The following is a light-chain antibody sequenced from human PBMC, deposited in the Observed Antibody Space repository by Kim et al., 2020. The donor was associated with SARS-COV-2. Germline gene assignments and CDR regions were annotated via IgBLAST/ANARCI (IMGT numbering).Light chain of an antibody. CDR3: NSWDSSGNHREV. V-gene: IGLV3-19*02. CDR2: GKN. Sequence: SSELTQDPAVSVALGQTVRITCQGDSLRSYYGSWYQQKPGQAPVRVIYGKNNRPSGIPDRFSGSSSGNTASLTITGAQAEDEADYYCNSWDSSGNHREVFGGGTQLTVL. J-gene: IGLJ3*02. CDR1: SLRSYY.